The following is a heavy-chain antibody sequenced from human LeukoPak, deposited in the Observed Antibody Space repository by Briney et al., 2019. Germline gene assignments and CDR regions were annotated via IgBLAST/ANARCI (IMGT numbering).Heavy chain of an antibody. D-gene: IGHD3-16*02. CDR1: GGTFSSYA. Sequence: ASVKVSCKASGGTFSSYAISWVRQAPGKGLEWMGGFDPEDGETIYAQKFQGRVTMTEDTSTDTAYMELSSLRSEDTAVYYCARGLNDGLGELSLDYWGQGTLVTVSS. V-gene: IGHV1-24*01. J-gene: IGHJ4*02. CDR2: FDPEDGET. CDR3: ARGLNDGLGELSLDY.